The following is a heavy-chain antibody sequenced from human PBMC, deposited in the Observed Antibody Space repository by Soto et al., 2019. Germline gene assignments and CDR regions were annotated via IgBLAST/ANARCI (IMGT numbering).Heavy chain of an antibody. CDR3: ARALREGLPIYYFDS. CDR2: IFWNDER. Sequence: SAATLVYPTYRLTLTCSSSWLSLNKARMGVSCIRQPPGKALEWLAHIFWNDERSYNPSLKSRLTISRDTSKSQVVLTMTNVDPVDTGTYFCARALREGLPIYYFDSWGEGTLVTVSS. V-gene: IGHV2-26*01. J-gene: IGHJ4*02. D-gene: IGHD1-26*01. CDR1: WLSLNKARMG.